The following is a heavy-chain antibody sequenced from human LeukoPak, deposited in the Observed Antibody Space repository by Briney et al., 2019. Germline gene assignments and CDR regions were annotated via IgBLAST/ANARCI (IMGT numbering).Heavy chain of an antibody. V-gene: IGHV4-59*01. CDR2: IYYSGST. J-gene: IGHJ2*01. CDR3: ARYWGVQLWPHWYFDL. Sequence: SETLSLTCTVSGGSISSYYWSWFRQTPGKGPEWIGYIYYSGSTNYNPSLKSRVTISVARSKNQFSLKLNSVTAADTAVYYCARYWGVQLWPHWYFDLWGRGSLVTVSS. CDR1: GGSISSYY. D-gene: IGHD5-18*01.